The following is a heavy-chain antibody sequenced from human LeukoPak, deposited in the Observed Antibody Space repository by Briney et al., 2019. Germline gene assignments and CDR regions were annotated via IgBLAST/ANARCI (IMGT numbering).Heavy chain of an antibody. V-gene: IGHV3-30*18. Sequence: GGSLRLSCAASGFTFSTYGMHWVRQAPGKGLEWVAVISYDGSNEFYADSVKGRFTISRDSSKNTLDLQMNSLRAEDTAVYYCGKDQYRSSSYYYYGMDVWGQGTTVTVSS. CDR3: GKDQYRSSSYYYYGMDV. CDR2: ISYDGSNE. CDR1: GFTFSTYG. D-gene: IGHD6-6*01. J-gene: IGHJ6*02.